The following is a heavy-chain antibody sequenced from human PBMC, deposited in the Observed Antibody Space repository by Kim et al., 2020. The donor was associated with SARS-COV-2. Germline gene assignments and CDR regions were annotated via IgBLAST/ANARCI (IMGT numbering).Heavy chain of an antibody. V-gene: IGHV3-11*01. D-gene: IGHD1-26*01. Sequence: GGSLRLSCAASGFTFSDYYMSWIRQAPGKGLEWVSYISSSGSTIYYADSVKGRFTISRDNAKNSLYLQMNSLRAEDTAVYYCARDSEPSGSYQITDHDAFDIWGQGTMVTVSS. J-gene: IGHJ3*02. CDR1: GFTFSDYY. CDR3: ARDSEPSGSYQITDHDAFDI. CDR2: ISSSGSTI.